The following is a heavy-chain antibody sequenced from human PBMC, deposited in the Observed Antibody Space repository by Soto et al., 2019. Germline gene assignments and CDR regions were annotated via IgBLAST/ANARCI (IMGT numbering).Heavy chain of an antibody. CDR3: ARREIQGPIDY. J-gene: IGHJ4*02. Sequence: QVQLQESGPGLVKPSDTLSLTCAVSGYSISSSNWWGWIRQPPGKGLEWIGYIYYSGTTYYNPSLKTRXTXSXHTAKNQFSLKLTSVTAVDTAVYYCARREIQGPIDYWGQGTLVTVSS. CDR2: IYYSGTT. D-gene: IGHD1-26*01. V-gene: IGHV4-28*01. CDR1: GYSISSSNW.